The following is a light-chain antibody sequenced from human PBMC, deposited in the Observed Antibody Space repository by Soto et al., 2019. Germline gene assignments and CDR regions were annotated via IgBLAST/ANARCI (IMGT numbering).Light chain of an antibody. Sequence: EIVLTQSPGTLSLSPGERATLSCRASQSVSSSYLAWYQQKPGQAPRRLIYGASSRATGIPARFSGSGSGTDFTLTISRLEPEDFAVYYCQQYGSSPWTFGQGTKVELK. J-gene: IGKJ1*01. V-gene: IGKV3-20*01. CDR3: QQYGSSPWT. CDR1: QSVSSSY. CDR2: GAS.